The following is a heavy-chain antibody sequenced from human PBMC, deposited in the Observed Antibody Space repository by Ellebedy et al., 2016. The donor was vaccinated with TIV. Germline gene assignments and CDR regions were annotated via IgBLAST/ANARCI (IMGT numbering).Heavy chain of an antibody. J-gene: IGHJ4*02. Sequence: ASVKVSCXASGYTFTSYYMHWVRQAPGQGLEWMGIINPSGGSTSYAQKFQGRVTMTRDTSTSTVYMELSSLRSEDTAVYYCARERPGIAVAAYFDYWGQGTLVTISS. V-gene: IGHV1-46*01. D-gene: IGHD6-19*01. CDR2: INPSGGST. CDR1: GYTFTSYY. CDR3: ARERPGIAVAAYFDY.